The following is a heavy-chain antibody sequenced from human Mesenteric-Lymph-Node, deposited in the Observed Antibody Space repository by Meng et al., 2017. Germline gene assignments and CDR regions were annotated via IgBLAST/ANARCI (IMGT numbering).Heavy chain of an antibody. CDR1: GDSISSYSSY. CDR3: ARVASVWYYFDF. V-gene: IGHV4-61*09. CDR2: IYTSGST. J-gene: IGHJ4*02. D-gene: IGHD2-15*01. Sequence: SETLSLTCTVSGDSISSYSSYWNWIRQPAGKGLEWIGHIYTSGSTNYNSSLQSRVTMSVDTSKNQFSLRLISVTAADTAVYYCARVASVWYYFDFWGQGMLVTVSS.